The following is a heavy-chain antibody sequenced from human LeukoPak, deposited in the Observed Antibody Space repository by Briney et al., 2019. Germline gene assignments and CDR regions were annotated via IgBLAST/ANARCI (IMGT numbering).Heavy chain of an antibody. D-gene: IGHD3-10*01. V-gene: IGHV3-23*01. CDR2: VTASAGDT. J-gene: IGHJ6*02. CDR1: GFTFSSCA. CDR3: VKGDYSGSGTFFRNGMDV. Sequence: GGSLRLSCAASGFTFSSCAMSWVRQAPGKGLEWVSAVTASAGDTYYADSVQGRFTISRDNSKNTLFLQMNSLRAEDTAVYYCVKGDYSGSGTFFRNGMDVRGQGTTVTVSS.